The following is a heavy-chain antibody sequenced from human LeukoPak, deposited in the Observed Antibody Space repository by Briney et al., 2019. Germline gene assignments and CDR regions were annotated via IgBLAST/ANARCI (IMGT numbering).Heavy chain of an antibody. J-gene: IGHJ4*02. V-gene: IGHV4-34*01. CDR3: ARGGVDTAMVKAVRYFGY. CDR2: INQSGST. D-gene: IGHD5-18*01. Sequence: GSLRLSCAASRFTFLSYAMSWIRQPPGKGLDWIGEINQSGSTNYTPSLKSRVTISVDTSKNQSSLKLSSVSAADTAVYYWARGGVDTAMVKAVRYFGYWGQGTLVTVSS. CDR1: RFTFLSYA.